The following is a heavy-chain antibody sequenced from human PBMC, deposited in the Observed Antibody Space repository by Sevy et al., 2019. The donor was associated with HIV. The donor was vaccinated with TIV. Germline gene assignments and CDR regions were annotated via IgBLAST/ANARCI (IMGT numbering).Heavy chain of an antibody. CDR3: ARDRGHVVNGGGFDP. D-gene: IGHD2-15*01. V-gene: IGHV3-48*03. J-gene: IGHJ5*02. Sequence: GGSLRLSCAASGFTFSSYEMNWVRQAPGKGLEWVSYISSSGSTIYYADSVKGRFTISRDNAKNSLYLQMNSLRAEDTAVDYCARDRGHVVNGGGFDPWGQGTLVTVSS. CDR2: ISSSGSTI. CDR1: GFTFSSYE.